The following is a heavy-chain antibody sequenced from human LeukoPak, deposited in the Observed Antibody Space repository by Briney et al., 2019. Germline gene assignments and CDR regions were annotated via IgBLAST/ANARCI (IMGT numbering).Heavy chain of an antibody. J-gene: IGHJ3*02. CDR3: VTIKSGSYGDVVFDI. V-gene: IGHV4-38-2*02. CDR1: GYSISSGYY. Sequence: SETLSLTCSVPGYSISSGYYWGWIRQPPGKGLEWIGNVFHNGTTYHNPSLKSRVSISVDTSKNQFSLKLSSVTAADTAVYYCVTIKSGSYGDVVFDIWGQGTMVTVS. D-gene: IGHD1-26*01. CDR2: VFHNGTT.